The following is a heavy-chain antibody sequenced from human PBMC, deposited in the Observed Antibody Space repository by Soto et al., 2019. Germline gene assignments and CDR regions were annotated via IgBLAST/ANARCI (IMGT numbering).Heavy chain of an antibody. CDR3: ARGLRQLAPFDY. D-gene: IGHD6-13*01. Sequence: QVQLQQWGAGLLKPSETLSLTCAVYGGSFSGYYWSWIRQPPGKGLEWIGEVNHSGSTNYNPSLKSRVTISVDTSKNQFSLKLSSVTAADTAVYYCARGLRQLAPFDYWGQGTLVTVSS. CDR1: GGSFSGYY. V-gene: IGHV4-34*01. J-gene: IGHJ4*02. CDR2: VNHSGST.